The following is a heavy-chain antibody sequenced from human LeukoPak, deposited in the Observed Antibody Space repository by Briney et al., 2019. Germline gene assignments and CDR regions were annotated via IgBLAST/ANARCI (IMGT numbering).Heavy chain of an antibody. D-gene: IGHD3-16*02. CDR1: GGSISSSSYY. V-gene: IGHV4-39*01. CDR2: IYYSGST. CDR3: ARGGRIMITFGGVIAKIWLDY. Sequence: YPSETLSLTCTVSGGSISSSSYYWGWIRQPPGKGLEWIGSIYYSGSTYYNPSLKSRVTISVDTSKNQFSLKLSSVTAADTAVYYCARGGRIMITFGGVIAKIWLDYWGQGTLVTVSS. J-gene: IGHJ4*02.